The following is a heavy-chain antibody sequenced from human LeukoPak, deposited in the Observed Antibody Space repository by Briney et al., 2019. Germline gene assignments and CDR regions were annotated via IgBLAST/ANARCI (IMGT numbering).Heavy chain of an antibody. Sequence: PGGSLRLSCTASGFTFSSRWMTWVRQPPGKGLEWVANIKEDGSVKYYVDSVKGRFTISRDYTKNVLYLQMNSLRADDTAVYFCTRDSTWLLDYWGQGTLITVSS. V-gene: IGHV3-7*03. CDR1: GFTFSSRW. CDR3: TRDSTWLLDY. D-gene: IGHD6-19*01. CDR2: IKEDGSVK. J-gene: IGHJ4*02.